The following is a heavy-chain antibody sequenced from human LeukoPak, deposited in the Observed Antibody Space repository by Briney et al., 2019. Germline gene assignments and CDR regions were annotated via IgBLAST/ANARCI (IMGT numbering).Heavy chain of an antibody. CDR3: AKAFRGLREYYYYMDV. J-gene: IGHJ6*03. CDR1: GFTFSNYA. D-gene: IGHD3-16*01. V-gene: IGHV3-23*01. CDR2: ISGSAVTT. Sequence: PGGSLRLSCAASGFTFSNYAMSWVRQAPGKGLEWVSAISGSAVTTYYGDSVKGRFTISRDNSKNTPYLQMNSLRAEDTAVYYCAKAFRGLREYYYYMDVWGKGTTVTISS.